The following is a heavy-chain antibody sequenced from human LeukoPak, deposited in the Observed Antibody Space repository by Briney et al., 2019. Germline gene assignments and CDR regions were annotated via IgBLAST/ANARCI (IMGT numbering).Heavy chain of an antibody. D-gene: IGHD3-10*01. J-gene: IGHJ4*02. CDR1: GFTLSSYA. CDR2: ISSNGGST. CDR3: VKDRRFYYGSGSLLEY. Sequence: GGSLRPSCSASGFTLSSYAMHWVRQAPGKGLEYVSVISSNGGSTNYADSVKGRFTISRDNSKNTLYLQMSSLRAEDTAVYYCVKDRRFYYGSGSLLEYWGQGTLVTVSS. V-gene: IGHV3-64D*06.